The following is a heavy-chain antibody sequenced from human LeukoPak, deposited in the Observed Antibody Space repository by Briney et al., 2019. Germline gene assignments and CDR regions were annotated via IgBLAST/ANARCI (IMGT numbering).Heavy chain of an antibody. CDR2: IKQDGSEK. V-gene: IGHV3-7*03. D-gene: IGHD6-19*01. J-gene: IGHJ4*02. Sequence: GGSLRLSCAASGFTFSSYWMSWVRQAPGKGREWVANIKQDGSEKNYVDSVKGRFTISRDNAKNSLYLQMNSLRAEDTAVYYCAKWAIAVAGRTFDYWGQGTLVTVSS. CDR1: GFTFSSYW. CDR3: AKWAIAVAGRTFDY.